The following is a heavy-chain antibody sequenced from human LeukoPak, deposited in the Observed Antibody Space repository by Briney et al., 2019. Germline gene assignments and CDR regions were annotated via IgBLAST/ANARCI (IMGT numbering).Heavy chain of an antibody. D-gene: IGHD2-2*02. CDR2: INPNSGNT. CDR3: ARGLLHCSSTSCYISNQEFDY. CDR1: VYTFTSYD. J-gene: IGHJ4*02. Sequence: VASVKVSCKASVYTFTSYDINWVRQATAQGLEWMGWINPNSGNTGYAQKFQGRVNMTRNTSISTAYMELSSLRSEDTAVYYCARGLLHCSSTSCYISNQEFDYWGQGTLVTVSS. V-gene: IGHV1-8*01.